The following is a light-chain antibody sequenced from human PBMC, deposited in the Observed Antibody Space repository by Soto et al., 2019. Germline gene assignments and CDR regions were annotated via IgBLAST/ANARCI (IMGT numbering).Light chain of an antibody. Sequence: ELVMTQSPETLYVSPGEVATLSCRAIHVVLTGLSXYQXRXXXXXXXXXXXASTRATGIPDRFSGSGSGTEFTLTISSLQSEDFAVYYCQQYNNWPWTFGQGTKV. J-gene: IGKJ1*01. CDR3: QQYNNWPWT. V-gene: IGKV3-15*01. CDR1: HVVLTG. CDR2: XAS.